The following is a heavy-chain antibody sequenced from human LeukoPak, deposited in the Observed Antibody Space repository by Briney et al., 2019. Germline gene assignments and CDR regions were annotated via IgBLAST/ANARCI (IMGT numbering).Heavy chain of an antibody. CDR3: VREVGRPKTFYFDS. V-gene: IGHV3-48*04. D-gene: IGHD3-16*01. CDR1: GFVFSRDN. J-gene: IGHJ4*02. Sequence: GGSLRLSCIASGFVFSRDNMNWVRQAPGKGLEWVAHISETIYYADSVQGRITISRDNAKNSLYLQMSNLRVDDTAMYYCVREVGRPKTFYFDSWGRGTPVTVSS. CDR2: ISETI.